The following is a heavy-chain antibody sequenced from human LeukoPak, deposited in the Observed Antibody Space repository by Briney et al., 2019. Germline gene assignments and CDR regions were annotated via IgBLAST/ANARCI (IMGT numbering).Heavy chain of an antibody. D-gene: IGHD2-15*01. J-gene: IGHJ5*02. V-gene: IGHV4-34*01. CDR1: GGSISSYY. CDR2: INHSGST. Sequence: SETLSLTCTVSGGSISSYYWSWIRQPPGKGLEWIGEINHSGSTNYNPSLKSRVTISVDTSKNQFSLKPSSVTAADTAVYYCARAAQIGYCSGGSCYRWFDPWGQGTLVTVSS. CDR3: ARAAQIGYCSGGSCYRWFDP.